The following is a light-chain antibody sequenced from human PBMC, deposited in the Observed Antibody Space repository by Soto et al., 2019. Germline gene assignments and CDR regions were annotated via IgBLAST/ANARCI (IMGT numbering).Light chain of an antibody. J-gene: IGKJ1*01. V-gene: IGKV3-15*01. Sequence: EIVMTHSPSTVSVSPGERATLSCRASQSVSSNLAWYQQKPGQAPRLLIYGASTRATGIPARFSGSGSGTEFTLTISSLQSEDFAVYYCQQYNNWPQRTFGQGTKVDIK. CDR2: GAS. CDR1: QSVSSN. CDR3: QQYNNWPQRT.